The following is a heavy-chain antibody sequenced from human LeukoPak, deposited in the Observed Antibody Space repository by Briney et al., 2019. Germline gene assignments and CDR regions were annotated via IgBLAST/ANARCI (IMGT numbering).Heavy chain of an antibody. Sequence: GGSLRLSCAASGFTFSSYAMYWVRQAPGKGLEYVSVISSNGGSTYYANSVKGRFTISRDNSKNTLYLQMGSLRAEDTAVYYCAKDLYSDYYGSGSYLRVYYYYGMDVWGQGTTVTVSS. CDR1: GFTFSSYA. CDR2: ISSNGGST. V-gene: IGHV3-64*01. D-gene: IGHD3-10*01. CDR3: AKDLYSDYYGSGSYLRVYYYYGMDV. J-gene: IGHJ6*02.